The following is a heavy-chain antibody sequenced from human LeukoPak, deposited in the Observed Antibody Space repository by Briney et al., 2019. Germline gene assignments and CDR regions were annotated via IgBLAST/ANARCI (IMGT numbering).Heavy chain of an antibody. V-gene: IGHV4-59*08. D-gene: IGHD6-6*01. J-gene: IGHJ4*02. CDR3: ARRPDGTSRFDH. CDR1: GGSIRSYF. CDR2: VYYSGST. Sequence: KPSETLSLTCTVSGGSIRSYFWSWIRQPPGKGLEWIGYVYYSGSTNYNPSLKSRVTISVDTSKKQFSLKLSSVTAADTAVYYCARRPDGTSRFDHWGRGTLVTVSS.